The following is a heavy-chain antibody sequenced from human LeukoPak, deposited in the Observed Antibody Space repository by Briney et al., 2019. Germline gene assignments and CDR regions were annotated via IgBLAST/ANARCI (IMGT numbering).Heavy chain of an antibody. CDR1: GFTFSSYS. J-gene: IGHJ6*03. D-gene: IGHD2-15*01. Sequence: GGSLRLSCAASGFTFSSYSMKWVRQAPGKGLEWVSYISSSSSTIYYADSVKGRFTISRDNAKNSLYLQMNSLRAEDTAVYYCATDYRVLDYYYMDVWGKGTTVTVSS. CDR3: ATDYRVLDYYYMDV. CDR2: ISSSSSTI. V-gene: IGHV3-48*04.